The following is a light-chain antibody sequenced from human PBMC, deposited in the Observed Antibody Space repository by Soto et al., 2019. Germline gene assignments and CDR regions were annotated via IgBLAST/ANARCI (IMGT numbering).Light chain of an antibody. V-gene: IGKV3D-15*02. CDR1: QSVGTY. CDR2: GAS. CDR3: QQYSDLPYT. Sequence: EIVMTQSPATLSVSPGERATLSCKASQSVGTYLAWYQQKPGQAPRLLIYGASTRATGIPDRFSGSGSVTDFTLTINRLEPEDFAVYYCQQYSDLPYTFGQGTKLEVK. J-gene: IGKJ2*01.